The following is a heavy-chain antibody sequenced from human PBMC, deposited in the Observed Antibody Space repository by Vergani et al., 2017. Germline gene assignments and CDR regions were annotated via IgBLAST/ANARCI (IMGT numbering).Heavy chain of an antibody. Sequence: QLLESGGGLIQPGGSLRLSCAASGFTFNSYAMTWVRQAPGKGLEWVSGINNNGGSTYYADSVKGRFTISRDNSKNTLYLQMTDLRAEDTATYYCASGKYYSDSTSHFRGRYFDVWGRGTLVTVPS. CDR3: ASGKYYSDSTSHFRGRYFDV. CDR1: GFTFNSYA. CDR2: INNNGGST. J-gene: IGHJ2*01. D-gene: IGHD3-16*01. V-gene: IGHV3-23*01.